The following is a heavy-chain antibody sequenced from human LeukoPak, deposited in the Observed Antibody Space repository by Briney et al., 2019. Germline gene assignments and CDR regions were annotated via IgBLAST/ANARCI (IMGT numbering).Heavy chain of an antibody. CDR1: GFTLSSYA. V-gene: IGHV3-30*04. D-gene: IGHD6-13*01. Sequence: GGSLRLSCAASGFTLSSYAMHWVRQAPGKGLEWVAAISYDGSNRYYADSVKGRFTISRDNSKNTLYLQMNSLRTEDTAVYYCVRLTAAGRRTDFDYWGQGTLVTVSS. CDR2: ISYDGSNR. J-gene: IGHJ4*02. CDR3: VRLTAAGRRTDFDY.